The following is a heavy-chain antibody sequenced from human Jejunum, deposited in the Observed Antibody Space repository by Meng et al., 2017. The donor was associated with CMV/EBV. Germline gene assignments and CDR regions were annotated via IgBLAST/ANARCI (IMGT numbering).Heavy chain of an antibody. CDR3: ARLYGRKSLGFFYGMDV. V-gene: IGHV4-61*07. D-gene: IGHD4-17*01. J-gene: IGHJ6*02. Sequence: SGSFYWSGSRQPPGKGREWIGHVDDTGSTYSNSSLRSRVTMSVDTSKNQLSLKLSSVTAADTAVYYCARLYGRKSLGFFYGMDVWGQGTTVTVSS. CDR2: VDDTGST. CDR1: SGSFY.